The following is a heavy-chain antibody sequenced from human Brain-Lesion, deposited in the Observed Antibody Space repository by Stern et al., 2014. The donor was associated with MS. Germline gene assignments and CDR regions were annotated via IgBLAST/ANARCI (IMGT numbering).Heavy chain of an antibody. CDR3: ARRRQYYYGSGDY. J-gene: IGHJ4*02. D-gene: IGHD3-10*01. CDR2: MNPDSGNI. CDR1: GYTFTSYD. V-gene: IGHV1-8*01. Sequence: VQLVESGAEVKKPGASVKVSCKASGYTFTSYDVTWVRQAPGQGLEWMGWMNPDSGNIGYAQKFQGRVIMTRSTSTSTAYMELTSLRSEDTAVYYCARRRQYYYGSGDYWGQGTLVTVSS.